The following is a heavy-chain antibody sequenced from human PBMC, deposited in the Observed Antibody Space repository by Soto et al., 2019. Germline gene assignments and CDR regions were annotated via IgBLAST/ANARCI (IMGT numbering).Heavy chain of an antibody. CDR1: GGSFSGYY. J-gene: IGHJ6*03. CDR2: INHSGIT. CDR3: ARGRRGSSASRDYYYYYMDV. D-gene: IGHD2-2*01. V-gene: IGHV4-34*01. Sequence: QVQLQQWGAGLLKPSETLSLTCAVYGGSFSGYYWSWIRQPPGKGLEWIGEINHSGITNYNPSLKSRVTISVDTSKNQFSLKLSSVTAADTAVYYCARGRRGSSASRDYYYYYMDVWGKGTTVTVSS.